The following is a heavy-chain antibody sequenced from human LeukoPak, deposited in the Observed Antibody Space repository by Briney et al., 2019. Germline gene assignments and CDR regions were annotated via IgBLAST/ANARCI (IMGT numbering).Heavy chain of an antibody. Sequence: SETLSLTCTVSGGSISSYYWSWIRQPPGKGLEWIGYIYYSGSTNYNPSLKSRVTISVDTSKNQFSLKLSSVTAAGTAVYYCARSLSSWYDYWGQGTLVTVSS. V-gene: IGHV4-59*12. CDR2: IYYSGST. J-gene: IGHJ4*02. CDR1: GGSISSYY. D-gene: IGHD6-13*01. CDR3: ARSLSSWYDY.